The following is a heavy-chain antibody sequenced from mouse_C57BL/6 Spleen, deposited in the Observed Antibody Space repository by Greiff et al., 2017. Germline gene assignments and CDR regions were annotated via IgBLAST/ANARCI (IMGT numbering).Heavy chain of an antibody. D-gene: IGHD2-4*01. CDR1: GYTFTSYW. Sequence: VQLQQPGAELVMPGASVKLSCKASGYTFTSYWMHWVKQRPGQGLEWIGEIDPSDSYTNYNQKFKGKSTLTVDKSSSTAYMQLSSLTSEDSAVYYCARDDSYFDYWGQGTTLTVSS. J-gene: IGHJ2*01. V-gene: IGHV1-69*01. CDR3: ARDDSYFDY. CDR2: IDPSDSYT.